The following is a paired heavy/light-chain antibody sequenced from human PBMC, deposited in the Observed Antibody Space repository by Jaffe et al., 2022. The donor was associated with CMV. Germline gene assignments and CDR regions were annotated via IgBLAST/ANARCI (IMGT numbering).Heavy chain of an antibody. Sequence: QVQLVQSGAEVKKPGASVKVSCKASGYTFTSYYMHWVRQAPGQGLEWMGIINPSGGSTSYAQKFQGRVTMTRDTSTSTVYMELSSLRSEDTAVYYCAREAYYYDSSGYYGANGMDVWGQGTTVTVSS. V-gene: IGHV1-46*01. CDR2: INPSGGST. CDR1: GYTFTSYY. J-gene: IGHJ6*02. D-gene: IGHD3-22*01. CDR3: AREAYYYDSSGYYGANGMDV.
Light chain of an antibody. Sequence: QSVLTQPPSASGTPGQRVTISCSGSSSNIGSNYVYWYQQLPGTAPKLLIYRNNQRPSGVPDRFSGSKSGTSASLAISGLRSEDEADYYCAAWDDSLSGRVVFGGGTKLTVL. CDR3: AAWDDSLSGRVV. J-gene: IGLJ2*01. V-gene: IGLV1-47*01. CDR2: RNN. CDR1: SSNIGSNY.